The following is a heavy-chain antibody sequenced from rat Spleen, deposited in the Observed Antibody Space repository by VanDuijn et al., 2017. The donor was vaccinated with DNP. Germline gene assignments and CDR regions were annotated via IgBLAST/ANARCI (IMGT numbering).Heavy chain of an antibody. Sequence: EVQLVESGGDLVQPGRSLKLSCVASGFTFNNYWMTWIRQVPGKGLEWVATISYDGSSTYYRDSVKGRFTISRDNAKSTLYLQMDSLRSEDTATYYCARHSAAVYAMDAWGQGTSVTVSS. D-gene: IGHD1-11*01. CDR1: GFTFNNYW. V-gene: IGHV5-29*01. CDR3: ARHSAAVYAMDA. J-gene: IGHJ4*01. CDR2: ISYDGSST.